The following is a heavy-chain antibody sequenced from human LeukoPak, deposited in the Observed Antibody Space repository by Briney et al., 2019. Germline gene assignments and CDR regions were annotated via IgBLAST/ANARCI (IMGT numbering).Heavy chain of an antibody. V-gene: IGHV3-21*01. CDR3: TRASFGVGGSRYFDY. D-gene: IGHD3-10*01. Sequence: GGSLRLSCAASGFTFSSYSMNWVRQAPGKGLEWVSSISSSSSFRYYPDSVRGRFTISRDNAKNSLYLQMNSLRAEDTAVYYCTRASFGVGGSRYFDYWGQGILVTVSS. CDR1: GFTFSSYS. CDR2: ISSSSSFR. J-gene: IGHJ4*02.